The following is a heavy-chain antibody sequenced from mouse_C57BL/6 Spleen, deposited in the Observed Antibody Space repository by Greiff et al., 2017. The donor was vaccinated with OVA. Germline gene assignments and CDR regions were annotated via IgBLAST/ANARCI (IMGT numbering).Heavy chain of an antibody. CDR1: GFTFSSYA. Sequence: EVQGVESGGGLVKPGGSLKLSCAASGFTFSSYAMSWVRQTPEKRLEWVATISDGGSYTYYPDNVKGRFTISRDNAKNNLYLQMSHLKSEDTAMYYCARAYYDYDRDYFDYWGQGTTLTVSS. CDR2: ISDGGSYT. J-gene: IGHJ2*01. D-gene: IGHD2-4*01. CDR3: ARAYYDYDRDYFDY. V-gene: IGHV5-4*01.